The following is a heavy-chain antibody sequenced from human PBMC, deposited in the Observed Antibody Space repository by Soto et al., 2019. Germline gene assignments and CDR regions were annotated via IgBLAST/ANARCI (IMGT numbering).Heavy chain of an antibody. CDR2: IFYSGIT. Sequence: SETLSLTCIVSGGSISSYYWTWIRQPPGKGLEWIGYIFYSGITKYNPSLKSRVTISVDTSKNQFSLKLSSVTAADTAVYYCARGRFRGCSGGSCYSNYYYYYMDVWGKGTTVTVSS. J-gene: IGHJ6*03. D-gene: IGHD2-15*01. CDR1: GGSISSYY. V-gene: IGHV4-59*12. CDR3: ARGRFRGCSGGSCYSNYYYYYMDV.